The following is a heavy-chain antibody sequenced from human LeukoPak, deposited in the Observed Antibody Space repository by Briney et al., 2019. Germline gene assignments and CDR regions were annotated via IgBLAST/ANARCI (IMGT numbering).Heavy chain of an antibody. V-gene: IGHV3-7*01. D-gene: IGHD1-26*01. CDR2: IKYDGREK. J-gene: IGHJ4*02. CDR1: GFTFSNYW. Sequence: GGSLRLSCVATGFTFSNYWMSWFRQAPGKGLEWVANIKYDGREKQYVDSVKGRFTISRDNAKNSLFLQMNSLRAEDTAVYYCARYLNSGPEDFWGQGTLVTVSS. CDR3: ARYLNSGPEDF.